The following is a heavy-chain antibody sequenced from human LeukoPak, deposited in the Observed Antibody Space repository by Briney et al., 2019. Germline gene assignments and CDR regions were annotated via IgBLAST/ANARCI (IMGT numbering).Heavy chain of an antibody. J-gene: IGHJ4*02. CDR1: GYTFSSYA. CDR3: ARELTTGDDSSGLDY. Sequence: GGSLRLSCAASGYTFSSYAMHWVRQAPGKGLEWVAVISYDGSNKYYADSVKGRFTISRDNSKNTLYLQMNSLRAEDTAVYYCARELTTGDDSSGLDYWGQGTLVTVSS. D-gene: IGHD3-22*01. V-gene: IGHV3-30-3*01. CDR2: ISYDGSNK.